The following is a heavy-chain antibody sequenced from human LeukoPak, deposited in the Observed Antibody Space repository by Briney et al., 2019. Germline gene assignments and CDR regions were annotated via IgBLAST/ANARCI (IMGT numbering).Heavy chain of an antibody. CDR2: IFHGGGEI. CDR3: ARERGYSGYDSREYNYFDY. V-gene: IGHV3-23*01. Sequence: GGSLRLSCAASGFTFSNFAMIWVRQAPGKGLEWVSSIFHGGGEIHYADSVKGRFTISRDNSKNTLYLQMKSLRTEDTAVYYCARERGYSGYDSREYNYFDYWGQGTLVTVSS. J-gene: IGHJ4*02. CDR1: GFTFSNFA. D-gene: IGHD5-12*01.